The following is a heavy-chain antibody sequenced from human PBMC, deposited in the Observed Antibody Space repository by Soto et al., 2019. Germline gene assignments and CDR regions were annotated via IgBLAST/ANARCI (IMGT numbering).Heavy chain of an antibody. CDR1: GYTFTSYD. D-gene: IGHD2-2*01. J-gene: IGHJ6*02. V-gene: IGHV1-8*01. Sequence: GASVKVSCKASGYTFTSYDINWVRQATGQGLEWMGWMNPNSGNTGYAQKFQGRVTMTRNTSISTAYMELSSLRSEDTAVYYCARDCISTSCYVYGMDVWGQGTTVTVSS. CDR2: MNPNSGNT. CDR3: ARDCISTSCYVYGMDV.